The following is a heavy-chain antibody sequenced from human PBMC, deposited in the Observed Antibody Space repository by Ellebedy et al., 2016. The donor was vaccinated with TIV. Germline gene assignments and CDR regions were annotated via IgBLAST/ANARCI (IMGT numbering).Heavy chain of an antibody. Sequence: PGGSLRLSCAASGFGFSTYWMAWVRQAPGKGLEWVARIKQDGAETFYGDSVKGRYSISRHNAKNLVYLQMNSLRNGDTAVYYCARASPPEGTDFDFWGQGTLVSVSS. CDR2: IKQDGAET. V-gene: IGHV3-7*03. CDR3: ARASPPEGTDFDF. CDR1: GFGFSTYW. D-gene: IGHD1-14*01. J-gene: IGHJ4*02.